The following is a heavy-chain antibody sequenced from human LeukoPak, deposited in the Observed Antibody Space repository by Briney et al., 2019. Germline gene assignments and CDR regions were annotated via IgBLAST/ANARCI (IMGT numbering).Heavy chain of an antibody. CDR1: GYTLTELS. V-gene: IGHV1-24*01. J-gene: IGHJ6*02. CDR3: ATDLVDGDYGDRLGGMDV. D-gene: IGHD4-17*01. CDR2: FDPEDGET. Sequence: ASVKVSRKVSGYTLTELSMHWVRQAPGKGLEWMGGFDPEDGETIYAQKFQGRVTMTEDTSTDTAYMELSSLRSEDTAVYYCATDLVDGDYGDRLGGMDVWGQGTTVTVSS.